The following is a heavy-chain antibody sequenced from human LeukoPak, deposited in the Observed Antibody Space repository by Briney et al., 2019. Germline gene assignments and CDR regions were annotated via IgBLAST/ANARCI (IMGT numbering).Heavy chain of an antibody. CDR3: ARATAVAGTLSS. J-gene: IGHJ4*02. V-gene: IGHV1-3*01. CDR1: GYTFSSYA. CDR2: INAGNGNT. Sequence: ASVTVSCTASGYTFSSYAMHWVRQAPGQRLEWMGWINAGNGNTKYSQKFQGRVTITRDTSASTAYMELSSLRSEDTAVYYCARATAVAGTLSSWGQGTLVTVSS. D-gene: IGHD6-19*01.